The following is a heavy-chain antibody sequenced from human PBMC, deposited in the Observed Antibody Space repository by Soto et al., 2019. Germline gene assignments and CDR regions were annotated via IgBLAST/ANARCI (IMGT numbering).Heavy chain of an antibody. CDR2: ISGYNGDT. V-gene: IGHV1-18*01. Sequence: QGQLVQSGAEVKKPGASVKVSCKASGYTFTSYGISWVRQAPGQGLEWMGWISGYNGDTKYAEKFQGRVTMTIDTSTTTAFLKVRSLISDDAAVFYCGKKGQTPFYYSALDVWGQGTTVTVSS. D-gene: IGHD2-15*01. CDR3: GKKGQTPFYYSALDV. J-gene: IGHJ6*02. CDR1: GYTFTSYG.